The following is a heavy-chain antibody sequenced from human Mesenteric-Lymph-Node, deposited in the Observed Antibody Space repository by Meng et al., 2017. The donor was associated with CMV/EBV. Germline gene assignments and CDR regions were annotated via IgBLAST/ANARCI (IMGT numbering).Heavy chain of an antibody. V-gene: IGHV1-3*01. J-gene: IGHJ1*01. CDR3: TRASGISVAGSEYFQH. CDR1: YNFGSYG. Sequence: YNFGSYGMHWVRQAPGQRLEWMGWINAGTGDTKYSQRFQGRVTITRDTSATSAYMELSSLRSEDTAVYYCTRASGISVAGSEYFQHWGQGTLVTVSS. D-gene: IGHD6-19*01. CDR2: INAGTGDT.